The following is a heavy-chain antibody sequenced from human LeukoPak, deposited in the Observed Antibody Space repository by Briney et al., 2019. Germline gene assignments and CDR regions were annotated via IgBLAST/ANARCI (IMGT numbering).Heavy chain of an antibody. V-gene: IGHV5-51*01. D-gene: IGHD3-10*01. CDR1: GYSFTNYW. Sequence: GASLQISCKGSGYSFTNYWIGWVRQMPGKGLEWMGIIYPGDSDTRYSPSFQGLVTISADKSITTAHLQWSSLKASDTAMYYCARGRVYGSRRGNDAFDIWGQGTMVTVSS. CDR2: IYPGDSDT. J-gene: IGHJ3*02. CDR3: ARGRVYGSRRGNDAFDI.